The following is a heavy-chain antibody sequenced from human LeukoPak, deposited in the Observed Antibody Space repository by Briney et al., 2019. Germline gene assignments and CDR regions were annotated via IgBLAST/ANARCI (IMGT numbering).Heavy chain of an antibody. V-gene: IGHV1-46*01. Sequence: ASXXVSCKASGYTLTSYYMHWVRQAPGQGREWMGIINPSDGGTSYAQKFQGRVTITRETYTSKVYVELSSLRSEDTAVYYCASYGSGAQASFDYWGQGTLVTVSS. CDR2: INPSDGGT. CDR3: ASYGSGAQASFDY. CDR1: GYTLTSYY. D-gene: IGHD3-10*01. J-gene: IGHJ4*02.